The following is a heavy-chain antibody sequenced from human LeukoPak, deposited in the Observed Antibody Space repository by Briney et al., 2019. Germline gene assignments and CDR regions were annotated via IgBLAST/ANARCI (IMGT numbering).Heavy chain of an antibody. J-gene: IGHJ4*02. CDR2: ITEDSSYI. D-gene: IGHD3-16*02. CDR1: GFTLSFYT. V-gene: IGHV3-21*01. Sequence: GGSLRLSCAASGFTLSFYTMNWVRQAPGKGLEWVSSITEDSSYIYYADSVKGRFTISRDNAKNSLSLQMNSLRAEDTAVYYCARHRTASDYWGQGTLVTVSS. CDR3: ARHRTASDY.